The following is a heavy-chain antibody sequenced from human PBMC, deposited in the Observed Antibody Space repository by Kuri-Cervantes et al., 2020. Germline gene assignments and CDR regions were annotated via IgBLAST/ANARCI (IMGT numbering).Heavy chain of an antibody. V-gene: IGHV1-18*01. CDR3: ARDRTLNWNDGFDY. CDR2: ISAYNGNT. D-gene: IGHD1-1*01. Sequence: ASVKVSCKASGYTFTGYGISWVRQAPGQGLEWMGWISAYNGNTNYAQKLQGRVTMTRDTSTSTVYMELSSLRSEDTAVYYCARDRTLNWNDGFDYWGQGTLVTVSS. CDR1: GYTFTGYG. J-gene: IGHJ4*02.